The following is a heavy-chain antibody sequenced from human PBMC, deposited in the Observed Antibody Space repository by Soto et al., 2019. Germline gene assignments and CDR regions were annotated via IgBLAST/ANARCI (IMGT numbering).Heavy chain of an antibody. J-gene: IGHJ5*02. V-gene: IGHV1-3*01. CDR2: INAGNGNT. CDR3: ARDYDYGDYINWFDP. D-gene: IGHD4-17*01. CDR1: GYTFTSYA. Sequence: GASVKVSCKASGYTFTSYAMHWVRQAPGQRLEWMGWINAGNGNTKYSQKFQGRVTITRDTSASTAYMELSSLRSEDTAVYYCARDYDYGDYINWFDPWGQGTLVTVSS.